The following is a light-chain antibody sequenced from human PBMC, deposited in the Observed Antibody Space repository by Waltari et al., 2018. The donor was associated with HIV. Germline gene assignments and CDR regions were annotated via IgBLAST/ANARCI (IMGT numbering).Light chain of an antibody. V-gene: IGKV1D-13*01. Sequence: TQLAQSPSSLPASVGDIVTIPCRASQGISSDLAWYQQRPGKPPKLLIYDASKLESGVPSRFSGSGSGTDFTLTISGLQAEDFATYYCQQFNNYPWTFGPGTKVDV. CDR1: QGISSD. CDR3: QQFNNYPWT. CDR2: DAS. J-gene: IGKJ3*01.